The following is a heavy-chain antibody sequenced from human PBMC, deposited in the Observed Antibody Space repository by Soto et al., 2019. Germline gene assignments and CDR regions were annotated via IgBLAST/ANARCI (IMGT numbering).Heavy chain of an antibody. CDR3: ARRGESGSWSSDYYFYMDV. J-gene: IGHJ6*02. V-gene: IGHV1-69*01. CDR2: MIPVFGST. D-gene: IGHD6-13*01. Sequence: QVQLVQSGAEVKKPGSSVKVSCKASGGTFSSYAISWVRQAPGQGLEWMAGMIPVFGSTHYTKKFQGRVTVTADDSTSTAYLEVSSLRSEDTAVYYCARRGESGSWSSDYYFYMDVWGQGTTGIVSS. CDR1: GGTFSSYA.